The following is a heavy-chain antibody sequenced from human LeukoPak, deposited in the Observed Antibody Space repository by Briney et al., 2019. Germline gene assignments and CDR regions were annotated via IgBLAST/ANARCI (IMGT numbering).Heavy chain of an antibody. Sequence: ASVKVSCKASGYTFTSYGISWVRQAPGPGLEWMGWISAYNGNTNYAQKLQGRVTMTTDTSTSTAYMELRSLRSDDTAVYYCARVPGFGELTLWFDPWGQGTLVTVSS. CDR3: ARVPGFGELTLWFDP. CDR1: GYTFTSYG. D-gene: IGHD3-10*01. CDR2: ISAYNGNT. J-gene: IGHJ5*02. V-gene: IGHV1-18*04.